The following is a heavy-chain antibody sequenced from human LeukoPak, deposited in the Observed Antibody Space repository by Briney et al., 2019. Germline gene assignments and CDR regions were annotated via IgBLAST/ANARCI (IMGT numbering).Heavy chain of an antibody. CDR1: GGSISSYY. J-gene: IGHJ5*02. CDR3: ARKKPYCSSTSCYNGLRWFDP. V-gene: IGHV4-34*01. CDR2: INHSGST. Sequence: PSETLSLTCTVSGGSISSYYWSWIRQPPGKGLEWIGEINHSGSTNYNPSLKSRVTISVDTSKNQFSLKLSSVTAADTAVYYCARKKPYCSSTSCYNGLRWFDPWGQGTLVTVSS. D-gene: IGHD2-2*02.